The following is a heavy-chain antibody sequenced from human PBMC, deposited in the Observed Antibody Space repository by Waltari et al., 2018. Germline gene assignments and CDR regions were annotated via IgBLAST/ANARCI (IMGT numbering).Heavy chain of an antibody. Sequence: EVQLLEAGGDLVQPGGSLRLSCAASGFTFSDYWMHWGRQAPGKGLVWVARINGDGYGITYSDSVQGRFTISRDNTKNTVYLQLNSLRADDTAVYYCARKGGRGYTYGPFYFDSWGRGTLVTVSS. CDR3: ARKGGRGYTYGPFYFDS. CDR1: GFTFSDYW. CDR2: INGDGYGI. V-gene: IGHV3-74*01. J-gene: IGHJ4*02. D-gene: IGHD5-18*01.